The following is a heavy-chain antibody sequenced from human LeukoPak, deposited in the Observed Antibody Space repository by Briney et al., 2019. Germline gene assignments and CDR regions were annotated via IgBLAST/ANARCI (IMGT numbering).Heavy chain of an antibody. CDR1: GDSISSSRYY. J-gene: IGHJ5*02. CDR3: ARGPVVVPAAMRVRWFDP. Sequence: SETLSLTCTVSGDSISSSRYYWGWIRQPPGKGLEWIGEINHGGSTNYNPSLKSRVTISIDTSKNQFSLKLSSVTAADTAVYYCARGPVVVPAAMRVRWFDPWGQGTLVTVSS. CDR2: INHGGST. D-gene: IGHD2-2*01. V-gene: IGHV4-39*07.